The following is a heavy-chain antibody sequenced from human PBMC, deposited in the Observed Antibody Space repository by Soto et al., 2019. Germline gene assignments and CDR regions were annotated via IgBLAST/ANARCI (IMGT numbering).Heavy chain of an antibody. V-gene: IGHV4-30-2*01. CDR3: ARGDYYDNSGGFDP. Sequence: SETLSLTCAVSGGSINSGGYSWNWIRQPPGQGLEWIGYIYHTGNTYYNPSLKSRVTISVDTSKNQFSLKLTSVTAADTAVYYCARGDYYDNSGGFDPWGQGTLVTVS. CDR1: GGSINSGGYS. D-gene: IGHD3-22*01. J-gene: IGHJ5*02. CDR2: IYHTGNT.